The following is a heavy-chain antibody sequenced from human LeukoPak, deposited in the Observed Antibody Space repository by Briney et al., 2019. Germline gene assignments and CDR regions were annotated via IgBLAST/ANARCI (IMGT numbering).Heavy chain of an antibody. J-gene: IGHJ4*02. CDR3: AKEMVVTAREFDY. CDR2: ISGSGGST. D-gene: IGHD2-21*02. CDR1: GFTFSSYA. Sequence: GGSLRLSCAASGFTFSSYAMSWVRQAPGKGLEWVSAISGSGGSTYYADSLKGRFIISRDNSKNTLYLQMNSLRGEDTAVYYCAKEMVVTAREFDYWGQGTLVTVSS. V-gene: IGHV3-23*01.